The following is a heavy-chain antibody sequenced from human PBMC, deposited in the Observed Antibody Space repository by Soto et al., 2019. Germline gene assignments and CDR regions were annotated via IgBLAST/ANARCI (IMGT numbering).Heavy chain of an antibody. J-gene: IGHJ6*02. CDR3: ARKLGDYDFWSGSSYYYYYYGMDV. CDR1: GYTFTAYY. CDR2: SNPNSGDT. V-gene: IGHV1-2*02. Sequence: GASVTVSCKASGYTFTAYYIHWVRQAPGQGLEWMGWSNPNSGDTKYPQKFQGRVSMTRDTSISTAYMELSSLRSEDTAVYYCARKLGDYDFWSGSSYYYYYYGMDVWGQGTTVTVS. D-gene: IGHD3-3*01.